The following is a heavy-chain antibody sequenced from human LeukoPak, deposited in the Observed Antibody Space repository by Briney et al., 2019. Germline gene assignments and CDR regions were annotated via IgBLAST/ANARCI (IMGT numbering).Heavy chain of an antibody. CDR1: DGSIINNNHY. V-gene: IGHV4-39*07. CDR3: ARGSPTEGGYHDY. Sequence: SETLSLTCTVSDGSIINNNHYWGWTRQPPGKGLEWIGEINHSGSTNYNPSLKSRVTISVDTSKNQFSLKLSSVTAADTAVYYCARGSPTEGGYHDYWGQGTLVTVSS. CDR2: INHSGST. J-gene: IGHJ4*02. D-gene: IGHD3-22*01.